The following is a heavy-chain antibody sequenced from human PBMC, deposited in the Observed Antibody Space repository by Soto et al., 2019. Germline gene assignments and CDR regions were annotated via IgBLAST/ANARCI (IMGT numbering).Heavy chain of an antibody. D-gene: IGHD6-13*01. Sequence: QVQLQESGPGLVKPSETLSLTCTVSGGSISSYYWSWIRQPPGKGLEWIGYIYYSGSTNYNPSLKRRVTISVDTSTNQFSLKLSSVTAADTAVYYCARDVGAAADSYYYGMDVWGQGTTVTVSS. CDR2: IYYSGST. V-gene: IGHV4-59*01. CDR1: GGSISSYY. J-gene: IGHJ6*02. CDR3: ARDVGAAADSYYYGMDV.